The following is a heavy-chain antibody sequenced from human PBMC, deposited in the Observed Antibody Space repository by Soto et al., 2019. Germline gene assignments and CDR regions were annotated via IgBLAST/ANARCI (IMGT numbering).Heavy chain of an antibody. Sequence: GGSLRLSCAASGFTVSSNYMSWVRQAPGKGLEWVSVIYSGGSTYYADSVKGRFTISRDNSKNTLYLQMNSLRAEDTAVYYCARDQDYYGSGFTAYYGMDVWGQGTTVTVSS. V-gene: IGHV3-66*01. CDR2: IYSGGST. CDR1: GFTVSSNY. D-gene: IGHD3-10*01. CDR3: ARDQDYYGSGFTAYYGMDV. J-gene: IGHJ6*02.